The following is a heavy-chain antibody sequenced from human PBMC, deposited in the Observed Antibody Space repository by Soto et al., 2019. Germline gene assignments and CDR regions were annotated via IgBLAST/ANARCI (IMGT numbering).Heavy chain of an antibody. CDR3: ATFDLDFWSGYPSHAFDI. Sequence: ASLKVSCKVSGYTLTELSMHWVRQAPGKGLEWMGGFDPEDGETIYAQKFQGRVTMTEDTSTDTAYMELSSLRSEDTAVYYCATFDLDFWSGYPSHAFDIWGQGTMVNVSS. V-gene: IGHV1-24*01. D-gene: IGHD3-3*01. CDR1: GYTLTELS. J-gene: IGHJ3*02. CDR2: FDPEDGET.